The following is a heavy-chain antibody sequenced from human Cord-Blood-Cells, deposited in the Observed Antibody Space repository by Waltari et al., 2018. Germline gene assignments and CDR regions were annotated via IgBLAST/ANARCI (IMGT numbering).Heavy chain of an antibody. V-gene: IGHV1-18*01. J-gene: IGHJ5*02. CDR2: ISAYKCNT. Sequence: QVQLVQSGAEVKKPGASVKVSCKASGYTFTSYGISWVRQAPGQGLEWMGWISAYKCNTNYAQKLQGRVTMTTDTSTSTGYMELRSLRSDDTAVYYWARDPGGDYYDSSGYYNWFDPWGQGTLVTVSS. CDR1: GYTFTSYG. D-gene: IGHD3-22*01. CDR3: ARDPGGDYYDSSGYYNWFDP.